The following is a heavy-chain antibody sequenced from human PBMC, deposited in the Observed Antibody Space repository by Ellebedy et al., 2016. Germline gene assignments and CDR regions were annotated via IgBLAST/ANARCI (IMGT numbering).Heavy chain of an antibody. CDR3: AKQAHRGYCSSTSCYGGMDV. Sequence: GGSLRLXCAASGFTFSSYSMNWVRQAPGKGLEWVSAISGSGGSTYYADSVKGRFTISRDNSKNTLYLQMNSLRAEDTAVYYCAKQAHRGYCSSTSCYGGMDVWGQGTTVTVSS. V-gene: IGHV3-23*01. D-gene: IGHD2-2*01. CDR2: ISGSGGST. CDR1: GFTFSSYS. J-gene: IGHJ6*02.